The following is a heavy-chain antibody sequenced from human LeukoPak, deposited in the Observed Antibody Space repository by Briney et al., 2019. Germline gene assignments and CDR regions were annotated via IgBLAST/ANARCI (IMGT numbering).Heavy chain of an antibody. D-gene: IGHD4-23*01. CDR2: IKSKTDGGTT. CDR1: GFTFSNAW. V-gene: IGHV3-15*01. J-gene: IGHJ4*02. CDR3: TTHQTTVVTNYFDY. Sequence: GGSLRLSCAASGFTFSNAWMSWVRQAPGKGLEWVGRIKSKTDGGTTDYAAPVKGRFTISRDDSKNTLYLQMNSLKTEDTAVYYCTTHQTTVVTNYFDYWGQGTLVTVSS.